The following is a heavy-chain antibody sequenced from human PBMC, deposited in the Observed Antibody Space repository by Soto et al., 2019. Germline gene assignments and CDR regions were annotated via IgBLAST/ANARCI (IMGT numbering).Heavy chain of an antibody. J-gene: IGHJ5*02. CDR1: GFSFSSYT. CDR3: VGAAMWTGKGFEA. V-gene: IGHV3-30*04. Sequence: QVQLVESGGGVVQPGRSLRLSCAASGFSFSSYTMHWVRQTPGSGLQWVAVTSYDGTNKYYADSVRGRFTISRDNSNSTLYLQMNNLRADDTAVYYCVGAAMWTGKGFEAWGQGTLLTVSS. D-gene: IGHD3-9*01. CDR2: TSYDGTNK.